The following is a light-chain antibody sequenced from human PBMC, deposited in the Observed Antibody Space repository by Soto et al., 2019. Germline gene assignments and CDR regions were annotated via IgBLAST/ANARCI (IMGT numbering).Light chain of an antibody. V-gene: IGKV3-15*01. CDR3: QQYNNWPLT. Sequence: EIVMTQSPATLSVSPGERATLSRRASQSVSSNLAWYQHKPGQAPRLLIYGASTRATGIPARFSVSGSGTEFTLTISSLQSEDFAVYYCQQYNNWPLTSGGGTKV. J-gene: IGKJ4*01. CDR1: QSVSSN. CDR2: GAS.